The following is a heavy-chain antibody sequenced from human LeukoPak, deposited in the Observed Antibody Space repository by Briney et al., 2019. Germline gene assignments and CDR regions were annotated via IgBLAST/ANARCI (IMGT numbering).Heavy chain of an antibody. CDR2: ISAYNGNT. V-gene: IGHV1-18*01. Sequence: APVKVSCKASGYTFTSYGISWVRQAPGQGLEWMGWISAYNGNTNYPQKLQGRVTMTTDASTSTAYMELRSLRSDDTAAYYCARGSLAGAFDIWGQGTMVTVSS. CDR3: ARGSLAGAFDI. J-gene: IGHJ3*02. CDR1: GYTFTSYG.